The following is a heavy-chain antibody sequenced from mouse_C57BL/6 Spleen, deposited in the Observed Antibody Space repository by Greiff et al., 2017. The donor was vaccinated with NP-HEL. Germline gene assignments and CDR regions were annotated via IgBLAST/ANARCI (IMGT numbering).Heavy chain of an antibody. CDR1: GFTFTDYY. J-gene: IGHJ3*01. CDR2: IRNKANGYTT. Sequence: EVKLMESGGGLVQPGGSLSLSCAASGFTFTDYYMSWVRQPPGKALEWLGFIRNKANGYTTEYSASVKGRFTISRDNSQSILYLQMNALRAEDSATYYCASPHYDYDGAWFAYWGQGTLVTVSA. V-gene: IGHV7-3*01. CDR3: ASPHYDYDGAWFAY. D-gene: IGHD2-4*01.